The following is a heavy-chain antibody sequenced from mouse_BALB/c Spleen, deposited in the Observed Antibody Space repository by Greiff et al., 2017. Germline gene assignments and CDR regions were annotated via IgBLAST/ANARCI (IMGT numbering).Heavy chain of an antibody. D-gene: IGHD2-1*01. V-gene: IGHV3-2*02. CDR2: ISYSGST. J-gene: IGHJ2*01. Sequence: DVKLQESGPGLVKPSQSLSLTCTVTGYSITSDYAWNWIRQFPGNKLEWMGYISYSGSTSYNPSLKSRISITRDTSKNQFFLQLNSVTTEDTATYYCARRNGNYVFSYFDYWGQGTTLTVSS. CDR3: ARRNGNYVFSYFDY. CDR1: GYSITSDYA.